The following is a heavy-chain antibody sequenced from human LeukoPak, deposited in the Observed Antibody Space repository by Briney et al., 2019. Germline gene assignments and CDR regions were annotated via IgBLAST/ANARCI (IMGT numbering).Heavy chain of an antibody. V-gene: IGHV1-69*13. J-gene: IGHJ4*02. CDR2: IIPIFGTA. D-gene: IGHD1-26*01. Sequence: ASVKVPCKASGGTFSSYAISWVRQAPGQGLEWMGGIIPIFGTANYAQKFQGRVTITADESTSTAYMELSSLRSEDTAVYYCAREDSGSRNFDYWGQGTLVTVSS. CDR1: GGTFSSYA. CDR3: AREDSGSRNFDY.